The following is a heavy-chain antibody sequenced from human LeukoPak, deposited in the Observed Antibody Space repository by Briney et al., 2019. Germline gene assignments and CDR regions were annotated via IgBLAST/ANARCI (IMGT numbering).Heavy chain of an antibody. V-gene: IGHV4-39*07. D-gene: IGHD3-10*01. CDR1: GGSISSSSYY. J-gene: IGHJ5*02. CDR3: AREPYGSGSYYNGGWFDP. Sequence: SETLSLTCTVSGGSISSSSYYWGWIRQPPGKGLEWIGSIYYSGSTYYNPSLKSRVTISVDTSKNQFSLKLSSVTAADTAVYYCAREPYGSGSYYNGGWFDPWGQGTLVTVSS. CDR2: IYYSGST.